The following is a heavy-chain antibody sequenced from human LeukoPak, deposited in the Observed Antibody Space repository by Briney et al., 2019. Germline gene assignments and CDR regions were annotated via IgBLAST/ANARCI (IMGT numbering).Heavy chain of an antibody. D-gene: IGHD6-13*01. CDR3: AKDLGPIAAAGILDY. CDR2: ISYDGSNK. V-gene: IGHV3-30*18. CDR1: GFTFSSYG. Sequence: GGSLRLSCAASGFTFSSYGMHWVRQAPGKGLEWVAVISYDGSNKYYADSVKGRFTISRDNSKNTLYLQMNSLRAEDTAVYYCAKDLGPIAAAGILDYWGQGTLVTVSS. J-gene: IGHJ4*02.